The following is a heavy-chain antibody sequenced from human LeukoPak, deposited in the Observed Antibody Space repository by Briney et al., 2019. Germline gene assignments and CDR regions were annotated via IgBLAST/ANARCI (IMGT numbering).Heavy chain of an antibody. Sequence: GRSLRLSCAASGYTFIGYFMHWVRQAPGQGLEWMGRINPNGGGTIYAQKFQGRVTMTRDTSISTAYMELSRLRSDDTAVYYCARSFLPDDYWGQGTLVTVSS. D-gene: IGHD1-14*01. CDR2: INPNGGGT. V-gene: IGHV1-2*06. J-gene: IGHJ4*02. CDR3: ARSFLPDDY. CDR1: GYTFIGYF.